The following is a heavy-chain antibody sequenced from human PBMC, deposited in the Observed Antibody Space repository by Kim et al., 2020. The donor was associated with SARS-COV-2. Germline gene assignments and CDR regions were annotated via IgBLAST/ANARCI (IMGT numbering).Heavy chain of an antibody. Sequence: YYADSVKGRFTISRDNAKNSLYLQMNSLRAEDTAVYYCASYSSSSRYWGQGTLVTVSS. CDR3: ASYSSSSRY. V-gene: IGHV3-21*01. J-gene: IGHJ4*02. D-gene: IGHD6-6*01.